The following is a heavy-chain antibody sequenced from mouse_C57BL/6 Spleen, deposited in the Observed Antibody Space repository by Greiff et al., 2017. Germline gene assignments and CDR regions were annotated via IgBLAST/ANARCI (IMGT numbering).Heavy chain of an antibody. J-gene: IGHJ4*01. CDR3: ASKENYYYGSSPYAMDY. CDR1: GFTFSDYG. CDR2: ISSGSSTI. Sequence: EVKVVESGGGLVKPGGSLKLSCAASGFTFSDYGMHWVRQAPEKGLEWVAYISSGSSTIYYADTVKGRFTISRDNAKNTLFLQMTSLRSEDTAMYDCASKENYYYGSSPYAMDYWGQGTSVTVSS. D-gene: IGHD1-1*01. V-gene: IGHV5-17*01.